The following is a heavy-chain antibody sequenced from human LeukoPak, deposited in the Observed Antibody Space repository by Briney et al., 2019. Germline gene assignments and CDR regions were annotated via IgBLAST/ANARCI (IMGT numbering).Heavy chain of an antibody. CDR2: MNPNSGNT. V-gene: IGHV1-8*01. CDR1: GYTFTSYD. CDR3: ARADYDILTGYPKRWFDP. D-gene: IGHD3-9*01. Sequence: ASVQVSCKSSGYTFTSYDINWVRQATGQGLEWLGWMNPNSGNTGYALKFQGRVTMTRNTSISTVYMELSSLRSEDTAVYYCARADYDILTGYPKRWFDPWGQGTLVTVSS. J-gene: IGHJ5*02.